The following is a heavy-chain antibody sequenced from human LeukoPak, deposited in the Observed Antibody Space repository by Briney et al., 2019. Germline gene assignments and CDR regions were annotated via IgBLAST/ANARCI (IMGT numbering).Heavy chain of an antibody. J-gene: IGHJ5*02. V-gene: IGHV4-4*07. CDR2: IYTSGST. Sequence: SETLSLTCTVSGGSISSYYWSWIRQPAGKGLEWIGRIYTSGSTNYNPPLKSRVTMSVDTSKNQFSLKLSSVTAADTAVYYCAREAGYCSSTSCDTPADNWFDPWGQGTLVTVSS. CDR1: GGSISSYY. D-gene: IGHD2-2*01. CDR3: AREAGYCSSTSCDTPADNWFDP.